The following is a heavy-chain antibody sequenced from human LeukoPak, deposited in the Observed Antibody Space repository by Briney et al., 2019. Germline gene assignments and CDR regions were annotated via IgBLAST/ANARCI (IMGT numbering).Heavy chain of an antibody. V-gene: IGHV1-2*02. Sequence: ASVKVSCKASRNTFTVYYMHWGRQAPGQGREWMGWINLNSGGTNYAQKFQGTVTMTRHTSISTAYMELTRLRSDDTAVYYCARDDPSIVRGVIIELFDYWGQGTLVTVSS. D-gene: IGHD3-10*01. CDR1: RNTFTVYY. CDR3: ARDDPSIVRGVIIELFDY. J-gene: IGHJ4*02. CDR2: INLNSGGT.